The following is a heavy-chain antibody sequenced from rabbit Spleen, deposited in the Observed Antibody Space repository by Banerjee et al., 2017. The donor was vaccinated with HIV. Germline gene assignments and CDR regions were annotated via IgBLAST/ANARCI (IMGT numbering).Heavy chain of an antibody. CDR2: IYSGDGST. Sequence: QQQLEESGGGLVKPGGTLTLTCKASGIDFSAYYYMCWVRQAPGKGLEWIACIYSGDGSTDYASWVNGRFTISRSTSLNTVTLQMTSLTGADTATYFCARGSTTNGGNGGFDPWGPGTLVTVS. J-gene: IGHJ2*01. D-gene: IGHD4-2*01. CDR1: GIDFSAYYY. CDR3: ARGSTTNGGNGGFDP. V-gene: IGHV1S43*01.